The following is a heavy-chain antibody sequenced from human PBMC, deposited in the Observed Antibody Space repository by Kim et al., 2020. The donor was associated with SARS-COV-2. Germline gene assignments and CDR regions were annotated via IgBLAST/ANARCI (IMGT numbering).Heavy chain of an antibody. J-gene: IGHJ4*02. Sequence: YSPSVQGQVTISADKSISTAYLQWSSLKASDTAMYYCARTGLLWFGELPYWGQGTLVTVSS. D-gene: IGHD3-10*01. V-gene: IGHV5-51*01. CDR3: ARTGLLWFGELPY.